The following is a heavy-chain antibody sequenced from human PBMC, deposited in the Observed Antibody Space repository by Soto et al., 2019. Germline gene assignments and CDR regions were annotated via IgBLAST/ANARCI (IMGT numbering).Heavy chain of an antibody. Sequence: SLKISCAASGFTFDDYAMHWVRQAPGKGLEWVSGISWNSGSIGYADSVKGRFTISRDNAKNSLYLQMNSLRAEDTALYYCAKDMLHGSGSYDAFDIWGQGTMVTVSS. CDR1: GFTFDDYA. J-gene: IGHJ3*02. CDR3: AKDMLHGSGSYDAFDI. CDR2: ISWNSGSI. D-gene: IGHD3-10*01. V-gene: IGHV3-9*01.